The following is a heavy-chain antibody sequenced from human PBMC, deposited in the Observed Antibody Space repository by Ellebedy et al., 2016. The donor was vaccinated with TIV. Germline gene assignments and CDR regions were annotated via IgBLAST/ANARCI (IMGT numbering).Heavy chain of an antibody. CDR1: GFTFTDPN. Sequence: PGGSLRLSCAASGFTFTDPNMDWVRQVPGKGLEWVARSRNKARGYTTQYAASVKGRFTISRDDSKNSLFLQLNSLKIEDTAVYYCVRAASDWGQGTLVTVSS. J-gene: IGHJ4*02. CDR2: SRNKARGYTT. V-gene: IGHV3-72*01. CDR3: VRAASD.